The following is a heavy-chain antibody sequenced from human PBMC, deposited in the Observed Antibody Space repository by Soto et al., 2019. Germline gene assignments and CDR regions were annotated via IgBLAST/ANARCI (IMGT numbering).Heavy chain of an antibody. D-gene: IGHD3-9*01. V-gene: IGHV4-59*01. CDR3: ARGVGSSPPRY. CDR2: IYDSGSP. CDR1: GGSISVYY. J-gene: IGHJ4*02. Sequence: SETLSLTCTISGGSISVYYWSWIRQSPGQGLEWIGYIYDSGSPYYNPSLKTRVTISADTSKNQISLKLTSATAADTAVYFCARGVGSSPPRYWGRGTLVTVSS.